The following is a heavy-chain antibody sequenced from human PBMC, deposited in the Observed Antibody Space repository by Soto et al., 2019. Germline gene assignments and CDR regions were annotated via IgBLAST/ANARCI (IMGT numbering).Heavy chain of an antibody. CDR2: IYWDDAK. J-gene: IGHJ5*02. D-gene: IGHD2-15*01. CDR3: AHRRRCCSGNSGYSIWFDP. CDR1: GFSLSTSGVG. Sequence: QITLKESGPPLVKPTQTLTLTCTFSGFSLSTSGVGVGWIRQPPGKALEWLALIYWDDAKRYSPSLKSRLTINRATSKTQVVRTMTNMDPVDTATYYCAHRRRCCSGNSGYSIWFDPWGQGTLVTVSS. V-gene: IGHV2-5*02.